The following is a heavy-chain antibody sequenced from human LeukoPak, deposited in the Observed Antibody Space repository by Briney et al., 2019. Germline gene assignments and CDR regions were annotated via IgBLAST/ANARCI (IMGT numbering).Heavy chain of an antibody. CDR1: GGSISSYY. J-gene: IGHJ4*02. CDR3: ARLSFSGWPPHDY. CDR2: IYYSGST. V-gene: IGHV4-59*01. Sequence: SETLSLTCTVSGGSISSYYWSWLRQPPGKGLEGFGYIYYSGSTNYNPSLKSRVTISVDTSKNQFSLKLSSVTAADTAVYYCARLSFSGWPPHDYWGQGTLVTVSS. D-gene: IGHD6-19*01.